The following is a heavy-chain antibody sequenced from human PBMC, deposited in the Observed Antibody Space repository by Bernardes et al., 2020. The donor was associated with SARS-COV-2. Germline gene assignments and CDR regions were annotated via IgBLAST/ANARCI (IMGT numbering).Heavy chain of an antibody. V-gene: IGHV3-7*01. J-gene: IGHJ6*02. CDR1: GFTFSSYW. D-gene: IGHD5-18*01. CDR2: IKQDGSEK. Sequence: GGSLRLSRAASGFTFSSYWMSWVRQAPGKGLEWVANIKQDGSEKYYVDSVKGRFTISRDNAKNSLYLQMNSLRAEDTAVYYCARDFGRYSEDYYYYYGMDVWGQGTTVTVSS. CDR3: ARDFGRYSEDYYYYYGMDV.